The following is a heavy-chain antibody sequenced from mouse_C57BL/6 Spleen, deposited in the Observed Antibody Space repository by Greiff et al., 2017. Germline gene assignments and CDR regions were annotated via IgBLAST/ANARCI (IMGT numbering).Heavy chain of an antibody. Sequence: QVQLQQSGAELVKPGASVKISCKASGYAFSSYWMNWVKQRPGKGLEWIGQIYPGDGDTNYNGKFKGKATLTADKSSSTAYMQLSSLTSEDSAVYFCARYYDYDGAMDDWGQGTSVTVSS. J-gene: IGHJ4*01. D-gene: IGHD2-4*01. CDR2: IYPGDGDT. CDR1: GYAFSSYW. V-gene: IGHV1-80*01. CDR3: ARYYDYDGAMDD.